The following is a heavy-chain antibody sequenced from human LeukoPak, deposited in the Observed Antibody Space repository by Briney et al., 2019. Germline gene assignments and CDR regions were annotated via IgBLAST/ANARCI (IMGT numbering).Heavy chain of an antibody. J-gene: IGHJ5*02. CDR3: AGGAPTFDP. CDR2: IYHTGST. D-gene: IGHD3-16*01. V-gene: IGHV4-59*02. CDR1: GGSVSDYY. Sequence: SETLSLTCTISGGSVSDYYWSWIRQSPGKGLEWIGYIYHTGSTSYSPSLKSRVTISADTSQNQFSLKLSSVTAADTAVYYCAGGAPTFDPWGQGTLVTVSS.